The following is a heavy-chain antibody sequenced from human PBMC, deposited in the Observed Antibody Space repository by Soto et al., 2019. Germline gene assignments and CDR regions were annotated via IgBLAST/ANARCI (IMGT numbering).Heavy chain of an antibody. J-gene: IGHJ6*03. CDR1: GGSISSSNYY. V-gene: IGHV4-39*01. Sequence: QLQLQESGPGLEKPSETLSLTCTVSGGSISSSNYYWGWIRQPPGKGLEWIGSVYYSGNTYYNPSLKRRVPISLDTAKNQLSLKLSSVTAADTAVYYCARHSSSYDYMDVWGKGTTVTVCS. D-gene: IGHD6-6*01. CDR3: ARHSSSYDYMDV. CDR2: VYYSGNT.